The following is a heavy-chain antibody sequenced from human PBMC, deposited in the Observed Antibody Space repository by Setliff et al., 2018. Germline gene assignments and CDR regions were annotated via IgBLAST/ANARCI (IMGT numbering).Heavy chain of an antibody. V-gene: IGHV1-69*05. D-gene: IGHD3-22*01. J-gene: IGHJ3*02. CDR1: GGTFSSYA. CDR3: ARDLDYQYYYDSSGRDAFDI. Sequence: SVKVSCKASGGTFSSYAFSWVRQAPGQGLEWMGGIIPIFGTANYAQKFQGRVTITTDDSTGTAYMELSSLRSEDTAVYYCARDLDYQYYYDSSGRDAFDIWGQGTMVTVSS. CDR2: IIPIFGTA.